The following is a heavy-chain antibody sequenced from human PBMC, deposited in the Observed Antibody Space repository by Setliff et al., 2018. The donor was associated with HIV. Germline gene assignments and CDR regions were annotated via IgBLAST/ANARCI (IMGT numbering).Heavy chain of an antibody. CDR1: GYKFTTYW. Sequence: PGESLKISCKGSGYKFTTYWIAWVRQMPGKGLEWMGMIYPDDSDTRYSPSFQGRVTISADKSISTAYLQWSSLKASDTAMYYCARHHGEYSSGLDYWGQGTLVTVSS. CDR2: IYPDDSDT. CDR3: ARHHGEYSSGLDY. J-gene: IGHJ4*02. D-gene: IGHD6-19*01. V-gene: IGHV5-51*01.